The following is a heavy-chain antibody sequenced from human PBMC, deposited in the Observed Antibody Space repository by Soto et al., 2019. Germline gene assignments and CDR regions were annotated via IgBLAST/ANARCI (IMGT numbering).Heavy chain of an antibody. CDR2: IIPIFGTA. CDR1: GGTFSSYA. Sequence: GASVKVSCKASGGTFSSYAISWVRQAPGQGLEWMGGIIPIFGTANYAQKFQGRVTITADESTSTAYMELSSLRSEDMAVYYCARQEMATMPADYWGQGTLVTVSS. V-gene: IGHV1-69*13. J-gene: IGHJ4*02. D-gene: IGHD5-12*01. CDR3: ARQEMATMPADY.